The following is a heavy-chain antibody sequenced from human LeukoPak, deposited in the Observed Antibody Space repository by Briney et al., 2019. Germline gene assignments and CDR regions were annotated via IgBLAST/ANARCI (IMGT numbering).Heavy chain of an antibody. D-gene: IGHD2-2*01. J-gene: IGHJ4*02. CDR1: GFTFSXYX. V-gene: IGHV3-11*01. Sequence: XAASGFTFSXYXXXXIXQAPGXXXXXXXXISSSGSTIYYADSVKGRFTISRDHAKNSLYLQMNSLRAEDTAVYYCARDCNSISCLLGGRDYWGQGTLVTVSS. CDR3: ARDCNSISCLLGGRDY. CDR2: ISSSGSTI.